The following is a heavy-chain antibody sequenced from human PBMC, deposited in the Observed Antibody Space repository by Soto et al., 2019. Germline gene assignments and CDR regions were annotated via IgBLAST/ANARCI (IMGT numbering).Heavy chain of an antibody. CDR2: ITPFNGNT. J-gene: IGHJ6*02. CDR3: ASAGGDYSNHYYYYGMDV. CDR1: GYTFTYRY. D-gene: IGHD4-4*01. Sequence: ASVKVSCEASGYTFTYRYLHWVRQAPGQALEWMGWITPFNGNTNYAQKFQDRVTITRDRSMSTAYMELSSLRSEDTAMYYCASAGGDYSNHYYYYGMDVWGQGTTVTVSS. V-gene: IGHV1-45*02.